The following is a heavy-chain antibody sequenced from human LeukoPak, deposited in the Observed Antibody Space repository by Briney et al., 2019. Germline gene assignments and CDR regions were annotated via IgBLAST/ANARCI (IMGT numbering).Heavy chain of an antibody. D-gene: IGHD4-17*01. CDR2: IYHGGAT. Sequence: PSETLSLTCAVSGASITSNHWWSWARQPPGEGLEWIGAIYHGGATTYNPSLKSRVTMSVDKTKNEFSLGLRSVTAADTAVYYCATYLYGDYGYYYFDYWGPGTLVTVSS. CDR1: GASITSNHW. J-gene: IGHJ4*02. CDR3: ATYLYGDYGYYYFDY. V-gene: IGHV4-4*02.